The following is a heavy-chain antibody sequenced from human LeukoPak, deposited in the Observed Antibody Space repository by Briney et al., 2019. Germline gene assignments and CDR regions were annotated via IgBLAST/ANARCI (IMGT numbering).Heavy chain of an antibody. J-gene: IGHJ4*01. CDR1: GFTFTDYW. CDR2: IRQDGGEK. Sequence: GGSLRLSCAVSGFTFTDYWMNLVRQAPGKGLEWVASIRQDGGEKSYVDSVKGRFTISRDNTKNSLYLQINSLRAEDTAVYYCARDGTAAGLYFDLWGQGTLVTVSS. D-gene: IGHD6-13*01. CDR3: ARDGTAAGLYFDL. V-gene: IGHV3-7*01.